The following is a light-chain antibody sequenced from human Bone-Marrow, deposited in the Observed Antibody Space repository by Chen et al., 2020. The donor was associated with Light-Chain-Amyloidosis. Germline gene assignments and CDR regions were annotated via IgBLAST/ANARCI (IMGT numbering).Light chain of an antibody. V-gene: IGLV3-25*03. CDR1: DLPTKY. J-gene: IGLJ2*01. CDR2: RDT. Sequence: SYELTQPPSVSVSPGQTARITCSGDDLPTKYAYWYQQKPGQAPVLVLHRDTERPSGISERFSGTGAGTTATLTISGFQAEDEAYYHCQSADSSCTYEVIFGGGTKLTVL. CDR3: QSADSSCTYEVI.